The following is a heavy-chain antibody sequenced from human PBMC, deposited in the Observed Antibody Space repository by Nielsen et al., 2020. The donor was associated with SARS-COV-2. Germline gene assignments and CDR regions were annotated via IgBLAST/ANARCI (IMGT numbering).Heavy chain of an antibody. CDR3: AKAAYGDNSPAYYYYGMDV. CDR1: GFTFSSYA. Sequence: GESLNISCAASGFTFSSYAMSWVRQAPGKGLEWVSAISGSGGSTYYADSVKGRFTISRDNSKNTLYLQMNSLRAEDTAVYYCAKAAYGDNSPAYYYYGMDVWGQGTTVTVSS. CDR2: ISGSGGST. J-gene: IGHJ6*02. D-gene: IGHD4-23*01. V-gene: IGHV3-23*01.